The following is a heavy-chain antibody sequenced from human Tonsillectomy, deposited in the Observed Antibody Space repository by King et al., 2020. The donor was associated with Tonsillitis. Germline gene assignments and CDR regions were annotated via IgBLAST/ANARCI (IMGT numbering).Heavy chain of an antibody. CDR3: ARRASGTYDYWYFDL. Sequence: QLVQSGVEVKKPGASLKISCRGSGYSFTNYWIGWVRQMPGKGLEWMGIIYPGDSDTRYSPSFQGQVTISADKSISTAYLQWSSLKASDTAMYYCARRASGTYDYWYFDLWGRGTLVTVSS. CDR2: IYPGDSDT. CDR1: GYSFTNYW. D-gene: IGHD1-26*01. J-gene: IGHJ2*01. V-gene: IGHV5-51*01.